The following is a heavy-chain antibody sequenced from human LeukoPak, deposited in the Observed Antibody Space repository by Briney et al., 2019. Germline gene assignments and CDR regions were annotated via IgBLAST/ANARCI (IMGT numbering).Heavy chain of an antibody. D-gene: IGHD3-9*01. V-gene: IGHV3-7*01. CDR1: GFTFSSYW. Sequence: GGSLRLSCAASGFTFSSYWMSWVRQAPGKGLEWVANIKQDGSEKYYVDSVKGRFTISRDNAKNSLYLQMNSLRAEDTAVYYCARGVMYYDILTGYYPDDAFDIWGQGTMVTVSS. CDR3: ARGVMYYDILTGYYPDDAFDI. CDR2: IKQDGSEK. J-gene: IGHJ3*02.